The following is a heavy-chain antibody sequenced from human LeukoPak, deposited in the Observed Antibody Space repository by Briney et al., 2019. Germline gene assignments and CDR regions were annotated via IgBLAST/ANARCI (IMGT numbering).Heavy chain of an antibody. V-gene: IGHV4-38-2*02. CDR1: GYSISSGYY. D-gene: IGHD3-3*01. Sequence: SETLSLTCTVSGYSISSGYYWGWIRQPPGKGLEWIGSIYHSGSTYYNPSLKSRVTISVDTSKNQFSLKLSSVTAADTAVYYCARDGRLVFGGVDAFDIWGLGAMVTVSS. CDR3: ARDGRLVFGGVDAFDI. CDR2: IYHSGST. J-gene: IGHJ3*02.